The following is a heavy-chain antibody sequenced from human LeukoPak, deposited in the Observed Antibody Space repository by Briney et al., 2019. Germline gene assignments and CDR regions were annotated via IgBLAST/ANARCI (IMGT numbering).Heavy chain of an antibody. D-gene: IGHD2-2*01. CDR2: IGTAGDT. J-gene: IGHJ5*02. CDR3: ARGGYCSSTSCYGGWFDP. V-gene: IGHV3-13*01. Sequence: GGSLRLSCAASGFTFSSYDMHWVRQATGKGLEWVSAIGTAGDTYYPGSVKGRFTISRENAKNSLYLQMNSLRAGDTAVYYCARGGYCSSTSCYGGWFDPWGQGTLVTVSS. CDR1: GFTFSSYD.